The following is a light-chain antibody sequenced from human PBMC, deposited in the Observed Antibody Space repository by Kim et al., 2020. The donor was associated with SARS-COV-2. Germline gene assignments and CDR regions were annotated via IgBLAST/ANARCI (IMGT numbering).Light chain of an antibody. J-gene: IGKJ4*01. CDR2: GVS. V-gene: IGKV3-20*01. CDR3: QQFATSLS. Sequence: EIVLTQSPGTLSLSPGERATLSCRASQSVSNNFLAWYQHKPGQAPRLLIYGVSIRATDTPDRFSGSGSGTDFTLTISRLQPEDCGVYYCQQFATSLSFGGGTKVDIK. CDR1: QSVSNNF.